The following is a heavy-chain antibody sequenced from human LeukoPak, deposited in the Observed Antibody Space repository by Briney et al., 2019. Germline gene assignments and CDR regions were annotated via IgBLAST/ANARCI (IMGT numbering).Heavy chain of an antibody. CDR2: IYTSGST. D-gene: IGHD3-10*01. V-gene: IGHV4-4*07. Sequence: SETLSLTCTVSDGSISSYYWSWIRQPAGKGLEWIGRIYTSGSTNYNPSLKSRVTMSVDTSKNQFSLKLSSVTAADTAVYYCARAHYGSGSTYFDYWGQGTLVTVSS. J-gene: IGHJ4*02. CDR3: ARAHYGSGSTYFDY. CDR1: DGSISSYY.